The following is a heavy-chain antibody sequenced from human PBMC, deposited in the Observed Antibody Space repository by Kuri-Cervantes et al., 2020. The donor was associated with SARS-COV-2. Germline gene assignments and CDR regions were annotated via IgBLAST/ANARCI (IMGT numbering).Heavy chain of an antibody. D-gene: IGHD3-9*01. CDR3: ARDHSRSILTGPDFDY. Sequence: GGSLRLSCSASGFSFSSYAMHWVRQPPGKGLEYVSAISSNGGSTYYADSVKGRFTISRDNAKNSLYLQMNSLRAEDTAVYYCARDHSRSILTGPDFDYWGQGTLVTVSS. CDR2: ISSNGGST. CDR1: GFSFSSYA. V-gene: IGHV3-64*04. J-gene: IGHJ4*02.